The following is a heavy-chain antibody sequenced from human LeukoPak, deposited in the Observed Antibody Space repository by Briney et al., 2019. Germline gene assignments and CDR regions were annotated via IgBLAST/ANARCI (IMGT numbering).Heavy chain of an antibody. CDR2: INHGGST. V-gene: IGHV4-34*01. Sequence: PSETLSLTCAVFGGSFTTYYWTWIRQPPGKGLEWIGEINHGGSTNYNPSLKSRVTISVDTSKNQFSLKLTSVTAADTAVYYCVRARFDYWGQETLVTVSS. J-gene: IGHJ4*02. CDR1: GGSFTTYY. CDR3: VRARFDY.